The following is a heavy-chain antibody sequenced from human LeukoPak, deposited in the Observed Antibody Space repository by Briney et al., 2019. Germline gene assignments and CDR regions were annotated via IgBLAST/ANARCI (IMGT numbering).Heavy chain of an antibody. V-gene: IGHV1-2*02. CDR3: ARDIVVAVNAFDI. D-gene: IGHD3-22*01. CDR1: GYTFIGYY. Sequence: ASVKVSCKASGYTFIGYYMHWVRQAPGQGLEWMGWINPNSGGTNYAQKFQGRVTMTRDTSISTAYMELSRLRSDDTAVYYCARDIVVAVNAFDIWGQGTMVTVSS. CDR2: INPNSGGT. J-gene: IGHJ3*02.